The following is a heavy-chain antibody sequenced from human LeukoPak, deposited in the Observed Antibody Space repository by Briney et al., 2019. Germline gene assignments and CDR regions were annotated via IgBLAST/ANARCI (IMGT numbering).Heavy chain of an antibody. Sequence: GGSLRLSCAASGFTVSSNYMSWVRQAPGKGLEWVSVIYSGGSTYYADSVKGRFTISRDNSKNTLYLQMDSLRAEDTAVYYCARDSSGRLDYWGQGTLVTVSS. V-gene: IGHV3-53*01. CDR1: GFTVSSNY. J-gene: IGHJ4*02. CDR2: IYSGGST. CDR3: ARDSSGRLDY. D-gene: IGHD3-10*01.